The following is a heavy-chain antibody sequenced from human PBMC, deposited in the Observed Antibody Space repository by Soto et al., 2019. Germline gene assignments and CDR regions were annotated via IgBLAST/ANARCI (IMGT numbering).Heavy chain of an antibody. CDR3: ARVSARGVPAAMPHRLYDFWSGPKSLDP. D-gene: IGHD2-2*01. Sequence: GGSLRLSCAASGFTFSSYAMHWVRQAPGKGLEWVAVISYDGSNKYYADSVKGRFTISRDNSKNTLYLQMNSLRAEDTAVYYCARVSARGVPAAMPHRLYDFWSGPKSLDPWGQGTLVTVS. V-gene: IGHV3-30-3*01. CDR2: ISYDGSNK. J-gene: IGHJ5*02. CDR1: GFTFSSYA.